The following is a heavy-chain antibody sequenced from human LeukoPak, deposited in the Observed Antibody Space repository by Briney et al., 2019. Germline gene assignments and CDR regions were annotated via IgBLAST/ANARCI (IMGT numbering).Heavy chain of an antibody. CDR2: IHWNSGRL. CDR1: GFTFEDHA. Sequence: GGSLRLSCAASGFTFEDHAMHWVRQAPGKGLEWVSGIHWNSGRLAYADSVKGRFTISRDNAKNSLYLQMDSLRPEDTALYYCVKDATRIRIFGDAFDIWGQGTMVTVSS. J-gene: IGHJ3*02. CDR3: VKDATRIRIFGDAFDI. D-gene: IGHD3-3*01. V-gene: IGHV3-9*01.